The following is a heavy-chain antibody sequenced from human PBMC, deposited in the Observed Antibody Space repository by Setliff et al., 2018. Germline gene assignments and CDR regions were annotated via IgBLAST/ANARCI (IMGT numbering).Heavy chain of an antibody. CDR1: GFTLSAYA. CDR2: IYSGDRST. V-gene: IGHV3-23*03. Sequence: GGSLRLSCAVSGFTLSAYAMSWVRQAPGKGLEWVSVIYSGDRSTFYTDSVKGRFTISRDSSKNTLYLQMNSLRAEDTAVYYCAQPQLELRWGFESWGQGTPVTVSS. J-gene: IGHJ4*02. CDR3: AQPQLELRWGFES. D-gene: IGHD1-7*01.